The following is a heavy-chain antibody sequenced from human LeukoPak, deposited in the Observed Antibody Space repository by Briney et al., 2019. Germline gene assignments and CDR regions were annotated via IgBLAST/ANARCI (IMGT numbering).Heavy chain of an antibody. V-gene: IGHV1-46*01. J-gene: IGHJ4*02. CDR1: GYTFPSYF. CDR2: INPTGGST. CDR3: ASLAVAGLSEGY. Sequence: ASVKVSCKASGYTFPSYFMHWVRQAPGQGLEWMGIINPTGGSTTYAQKFQGRVTMTRDTSTSTVYMELSSLRSDDTAVYYCASLAVAGLSEGYWGQGTLVIVSS. D-gene: IGHD6-19*01.